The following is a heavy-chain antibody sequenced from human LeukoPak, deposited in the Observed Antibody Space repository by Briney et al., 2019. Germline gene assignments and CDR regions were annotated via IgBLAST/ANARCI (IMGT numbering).Heavy chain of an antibody. CDR2: IYYSGST. D-gene: IGHD1-26*01. V-gene: IGHV4-39*06. J-gene: IGHJ4*01. CDR3: ARDGDLDSGSYVAD. CDR1: GGSISSSSYY. Sequence: SETLSLTCTVSGGSISSSSYYGGWVRQPPGKGREWIGRIYYSGSTYYNPSLKSRVSISVDTSKKQFALQLESVTAPDTAVYYCARDGDLDSGSYVADSGPGTLVTVSS.